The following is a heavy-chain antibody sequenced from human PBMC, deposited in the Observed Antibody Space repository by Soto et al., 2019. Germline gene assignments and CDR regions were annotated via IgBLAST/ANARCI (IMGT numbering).Heavy chain of an antibody. J-gene: IGHJ6*02. CDR1: GFTFSSYE. D-gene: IGHD2-2*01. CDR2: ITSSGNTI. CDR3: ARDFTGYAMDV. Sequence: GWSLRLSCAASGFTFSSYEMNWVRQAPGKGLEWVSYITSSGNTIYYADSVKGRFTISRNNAKNSLYLQMNSLRAEDTAVYYCARDFTGYAMDVSGQGTTVTVTS. V-gene: IGHV3-48*03.